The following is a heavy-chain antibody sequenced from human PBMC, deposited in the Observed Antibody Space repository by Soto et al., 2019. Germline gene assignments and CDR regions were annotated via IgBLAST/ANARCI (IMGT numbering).Heavy chain of an antibody. CDR2: ISGSGNYT. CDR1: GFTFSTYS. V-gene: IGHV3-21*01. Sequence: EMHLMESGGGLVKPGGSLRLSCAASGFTFSTYSMHWVRQAPGKGLEWVSSISGSGNYTHYADFLRGRFTISRDNAKTSLYLQMNSLRAEDTAVYYCAREGINNYYEYYFDSWGQGTVVTVSS. J-gene: IGHJ4*02. CDR3: AREGINNYYEYYFDS. D-gene: IGHD3-22*01.